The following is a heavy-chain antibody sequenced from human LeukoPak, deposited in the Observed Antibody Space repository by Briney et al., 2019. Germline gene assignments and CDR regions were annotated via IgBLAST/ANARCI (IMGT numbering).Heavy chain of an antibody. J-gene: IGHJ4*02. CDR1: GFTFSSYS. CDR3: ARDPGGYSSSSASLDY. V-gene: IGHV3-21*01. CDR2: ISSSSSYI. Sequence: PGGSLRLSCAASGFTFSSYSMNWVRQAPGKGLEWVSSISSSSSYIYYADSVKGRFTISRDNAKNSLYLQMNSLRAEDTAVYYCARDPGGYSSSSASLDYWGQGTLVTVSS. D-gene: IGHD6-6*01.